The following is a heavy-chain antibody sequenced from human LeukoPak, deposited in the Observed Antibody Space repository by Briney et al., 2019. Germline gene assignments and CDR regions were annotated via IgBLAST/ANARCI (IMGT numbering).Heavy chain of an antibody. CDR2: ISGSGTRT. V-gene: IGHV3-23*01. CDR3: AKRYDSSGNYLGAFEI. Sequence: GGSLRLSCAASGSTFDDYGMSWVRQGPGKGLEWVSAISGSGTRTYYADSVKGRFTISRDNSKNTLYLQMNSLRAEDTAVYYCAKRYDSSGNYLGAFEIWGQGTMVTVSS. CDR1: GSTFDDYG. D-gene: IGHD3-22*01. J-gene: IGHJ3*02.